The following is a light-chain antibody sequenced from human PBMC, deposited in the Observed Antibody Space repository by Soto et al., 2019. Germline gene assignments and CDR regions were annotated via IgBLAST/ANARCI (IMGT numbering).Light chain of an antibody. J-gene: IGKJ3*01. Sequence: DIVMTQSPDSLAVSLGERATINCTSSQSVFYSSNNKNYLAWYQEKPGQPPKLLIYWASTRESGVPDRFSGSGSGTDFTLTISSLQAEDVAVYYCQQYYTSPITFGPGTKVDIK. CDR2: WAS. CDR3: QQYYTSPIT. V-gene: IGKV4-1*01. CDR1: QSVFYSSNNKNY.